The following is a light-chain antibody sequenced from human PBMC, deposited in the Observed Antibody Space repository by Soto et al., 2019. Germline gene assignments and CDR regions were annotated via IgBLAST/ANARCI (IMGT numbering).Light chain of an antibody. V-gene: IGKV1-5*03. CDR2: KAS. CDR3: QHYNSHSEA. CDR1: QTISSC. Sequence: DIQMPPSPSTLSGSVGHRVSISCRSSQTISSCLAWYQQKPGKAPKLLIYKASTLKSGVPSRFSGSGSGTEFTLTISSLQPDDFETYSCQHYNSHSEAFGQGTKVDIK. J-gene: IGKJ1*01.